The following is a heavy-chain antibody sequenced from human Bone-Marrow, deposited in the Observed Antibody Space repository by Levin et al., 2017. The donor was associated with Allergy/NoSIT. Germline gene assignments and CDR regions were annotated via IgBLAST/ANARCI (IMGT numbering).Heavy chain of an antibody. CDR2: IKQDGSDK. CDR3: ARDAWREFEY. Sequence: GGSLRLSCAASGFTFSSSWMSWVRQVPGKGLEWVANIKQDGSDKYYVDSVKGRFTISKDNAKNSLYLQMNSLRAEDTAVYYCARDAWREFEYWGPGTLVTVSS. V-gene: IGHV3-7*01. J-gene: IGHJ4*02. CDR1: GFTFSSSW. D-gene: IGHD1-1*01.